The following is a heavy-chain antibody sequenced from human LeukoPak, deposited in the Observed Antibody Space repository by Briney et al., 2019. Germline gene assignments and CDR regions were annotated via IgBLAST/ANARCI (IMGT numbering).Heavy chain of an antibody. J-gene: IGHJ5*02. V-gene: IGHV1-24*01. CDR1: GYTLTELS. CDR2: FDPEDGET. D-gene: IGHD3-10*01. CDR3: ARGPVRSITMVRGAKENWFDP. Sequence: ASVKVSCKVSGYTLTELSMHWVRQAPGKGLEWMGGFDPEDGETIYAQKFQGRVTMTEDTSTDTAYMELSSLRSEDTAVYYCARGPVRSITMVRGAKENWFDPWGQGTLVTVSS.